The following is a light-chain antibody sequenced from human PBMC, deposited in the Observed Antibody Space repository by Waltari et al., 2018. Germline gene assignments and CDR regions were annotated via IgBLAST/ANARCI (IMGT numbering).Light chain of an antibody. J-gene: IGKJ1*01. CDR2: GAS. CDR3: QHYVRLPVS. V-gene: IGKV3-20*01. Sequence: SCRASQSVSRSLAWYQQKPGQAHRLLIYGASSRATGVPDRFSGSGSGTDFRLTISRLGPEDFAVYYCQHYVRLPVSFGQGTKVEIK. CDR1: QSVSRS.